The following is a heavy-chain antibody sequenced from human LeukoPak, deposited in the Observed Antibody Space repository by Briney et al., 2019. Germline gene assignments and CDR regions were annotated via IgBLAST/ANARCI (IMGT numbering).Heavy chain of an antibody. CDR3: ARDCLELRFGASQQCQDY. CDR2: IIPIFGTA. CDR1: GGTFSSYA. V-gene: IGHV1-69*13. D-gene: IGHD1-7*01. Sequence: GASVKVSCKASGGTFSSYAISWVRQAPGQGLEWMGGIIPIFGTANYAQKFQGRVTITADESTSTAYMELSSLRSEDTAVYYCARDCLELRFGASQQCQDYWGQGTLVTVSS. J-gene: IGHJ4*02.